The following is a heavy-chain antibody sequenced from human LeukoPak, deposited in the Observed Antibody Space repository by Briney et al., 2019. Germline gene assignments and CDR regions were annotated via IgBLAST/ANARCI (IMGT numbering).Heavy chain of an antibody. D-gene: IGHD2-8*01. CDR1: GCSFSNYG. J-gene: IGHJ4*02. Sequence: PGGSLTLSCAASGCSFSNYGLHGVRQAPCKELEGVAGMWSDGTNKYYADSVKGRFTISRYNTKKTLYLQMNSLRADDTPLYFCARDLGYCTNGVCHTRFDYWGQGTLVAVSS. V-gene: IGHV3-33*01. CDR3: ARDLGYCTNGVCHTRFDY. CDR2: MWSDGTNK.